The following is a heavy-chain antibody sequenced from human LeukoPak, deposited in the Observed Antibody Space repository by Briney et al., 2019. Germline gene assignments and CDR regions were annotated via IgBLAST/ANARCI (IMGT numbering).Heavy chain of an antibody. CDR2: ISVGAEYI. D-gene: IGHD3-3*01. V-gene: IGHV3-23*01. J-gene: IGHJ4*02. Sequence: PGRSLRLSCAASGFTFSTYVMNWFRQAPGKGLEWVSSISVGAEYIFYAASVKGRFTISSDDSNSALLLQMHSLRAEDTGLYYCASGPPFLKYFEYWGQGTLVTVSS. CDR1: GFTFSTYV. CDR3: ASGPPFLKYFEY.